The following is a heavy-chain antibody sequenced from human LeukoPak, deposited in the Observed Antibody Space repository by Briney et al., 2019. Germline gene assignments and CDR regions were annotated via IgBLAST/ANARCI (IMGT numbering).Heavy chain of an antibody. CDR3: AKDLPQLELDALQVDY. J-gene: IGHJ4*02. Sequence: QTGGSLRRSCAPSGFTFSSYAMSWVRQAPGKGLKWVSAISGSGGNTYYADSVKGRFTISRDNSKNTLYLQMNSLRAEDTAVYYCAKDLPQLELDALQVDYWGQGTLVTVSS. D-gene: IGHD1-1*01. V-gene: IGHV3-23*01. CDR1: GFTFSSYA. CDR2: ISGSGGNT.